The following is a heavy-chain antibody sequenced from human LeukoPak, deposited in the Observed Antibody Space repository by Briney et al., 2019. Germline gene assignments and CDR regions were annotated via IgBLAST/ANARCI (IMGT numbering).Heavy chain of an antibody. D-gene: IGHD6-13*01. Sequence: SETLSLTCTVSGGSISSYYWSWIRQPPGKGLEWIGYIYYSGSTNYNPSLKSRVTISVDTSKNQFSLKLSSVTAADTAVYYCARGIAAAGGGFDYWGQGTLVTVSS. CDR1: GGSISSYY. CDR2: IYYSGST. CDR3: ARGIAAAGGGFDY. J-gene: IGHJ4*02. V-gene: IGHV4-59*08.